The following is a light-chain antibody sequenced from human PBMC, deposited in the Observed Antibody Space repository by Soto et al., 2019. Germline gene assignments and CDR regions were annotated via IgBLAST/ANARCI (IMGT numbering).Light chain of an antibody. V-gene: IGKV1-39*01. CDR1: QSIVSY. J-gene: IGKJ1*01. CDR3: QQSYILPRT. CDR2: TAS. Sequence: DIPMTQSPSSLSASIGDRVTITCRSSQSIVSYLNWYQQKPGKAPKLLIHTASNLQTGVPSRFSGSGSETDFTLTISSLQPEDSATYYCQQSYILPRTFGHGTTVEIK.